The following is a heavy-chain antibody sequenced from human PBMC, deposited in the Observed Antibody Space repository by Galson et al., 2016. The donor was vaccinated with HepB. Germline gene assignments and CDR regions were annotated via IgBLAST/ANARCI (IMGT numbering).Heavy chain of an antibody. V-gene: IGHV3-33*01. CDR3: ARDSSLSARIYYYFYGLDV. CDR1: GFTFSSYG. J-gene: IGHJ6*02. CDR2: IWFDGSNK. Sequence: SLRLSCAASGFTFSSYGIHWVRQAPGKGLEWVAIIWFDGSNKYYVDSVKGRFTISRDSSKNTVDLQMNSLRAEDTAVYYCARDSSLSARIYYYFYGLDVWGQGTTVTVSS. D-gene: IGHD6-6*01.